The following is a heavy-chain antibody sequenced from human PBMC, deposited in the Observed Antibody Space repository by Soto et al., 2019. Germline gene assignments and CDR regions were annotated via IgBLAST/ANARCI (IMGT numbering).Heavy chain of an antibody. Sequence: QVQLVESGGGVVQPGRSLRLSCAASGFTFSSYAMHWVRQAPGKGLEWVAVISYDGSNKYYADSVKGRFTISRDNSKNTLYLQMNSLRAEDTAVYYCASLDYFDYWGQGTLVTVSS. CDR1: GFTFSSYA. CDR3: ASLDYFDY. CDR2: ISYDGSNK. J-gene: IGHJ4*02. V-gene: IGHV3-30-3*01.